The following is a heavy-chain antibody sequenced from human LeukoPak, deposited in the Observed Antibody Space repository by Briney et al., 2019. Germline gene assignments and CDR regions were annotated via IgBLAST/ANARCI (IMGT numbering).Heavy chain of an antibody. Sequence: SETLSLTCAVYGGSFSGYYWSWIRQPPGKGLEWIGEINHSGSTYYNPSLKSRVTISVDTSKNQFSLKLSSVTAADTAVYYCARRNYDYVWGSFDYWGQGTLVTVSS. CDR2: INHSGST. V-gene: IGHV4-34*01. D-gene: IGHD3-16*01. J-gene: IGHJ4*02. CDR1: GGSFSGYY. CDR3: ARRNYDYVWGSFDY.